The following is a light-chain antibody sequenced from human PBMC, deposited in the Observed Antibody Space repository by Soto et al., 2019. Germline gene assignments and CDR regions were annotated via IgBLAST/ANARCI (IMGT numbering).Light chain of an antibody. CDR1: QSISSSY. CDR3: QQYGSSPQT. V-gene: IGKV3-20*01. CDR2: GAS. Sequence: EIVLTQSPGTLSLSPGERATLSCRASQSISSSYLAWYQLKPGQAPRLLIYGASRRATGFPDRFSGSGSGTDFTLTISRLEPEDFAVYYCQQYGSSPQTFGQGTKVDIK. J-gene: IGKJ1*01.